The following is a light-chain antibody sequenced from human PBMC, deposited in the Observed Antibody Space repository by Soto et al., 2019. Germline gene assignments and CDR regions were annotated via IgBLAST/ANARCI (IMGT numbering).Light chain of an antibody. CDR2: VAS. V-gene: IGKV3-20*01. CDR1: QSVSSSY. Sequence: LKHSPGTLSLYQGERATLSCRASQSVSSSYLAWYQQKPGQAPRLLIYVASNRATGIPDRFSGSGSGTDFTLTISRLEPEDFAVYYCQQYVSSRTFGQG. J-gene: IGKJ1*01. CDR3: QQYVSSRT.